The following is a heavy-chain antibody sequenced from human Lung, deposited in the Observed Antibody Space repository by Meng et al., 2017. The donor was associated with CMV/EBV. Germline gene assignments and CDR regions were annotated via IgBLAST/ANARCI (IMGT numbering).Heavy chain of an antibody. CDR1: GFTFSSYA. V-gene: IGHV3-30-3*01. J-gene: IGHJ4*01. CDR2: ISYDGSNK. D-gene: IGHD2-2*01. Sequence: GGSLRLXXAASGFTFSSYAMHWVRQAPGKGLEWVAVISYDGSNKYYADSVKGRFTISRDNSKNTLYLQMNSLRAEDTAVYYCARGYCSSTSCYWEYYFDFWGQGTXVTVSS. CDR3: ARGYCSSTSCYWEYYFDF.